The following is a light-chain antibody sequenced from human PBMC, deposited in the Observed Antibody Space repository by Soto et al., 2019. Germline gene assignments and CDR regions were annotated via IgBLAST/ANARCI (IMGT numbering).Light chain of an antibody. Sequence: EIVLTQSPGTLSLSPGERATLSCRASQSVSSSYLAWYQQKPGQAPRLLIYGASSSATGIPDRFSGSGSGTDFTLTISRLDPEEFAVYYCQQYASAQTVGQGTKVEIK. V-gene: IGKV3-20*01. CDR1: QSVSSSY. J-gene: IGKJ1*01. CDR2: GAS. CDR3: QQYASAQT.